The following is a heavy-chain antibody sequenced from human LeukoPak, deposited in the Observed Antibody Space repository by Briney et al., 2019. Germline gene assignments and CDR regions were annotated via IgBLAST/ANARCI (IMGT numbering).Heavy chain of an antibody. J-gene: IGHJ6*03. D-gene: IGHD6-13*01. Sequence: PSETLSLTCTVSGGSISSSSYYWGWIRQPPGKGLEWIGSIYYSGSTYYNPSLKSRVTISVDTSKNQFSLRLSSVTAADTAVYYCARVNSSSWYGGWYYYYYMDVWGKGTTVTVSS. V-gene: IGHV4-39*07. CDR2: IYYSGST. CDR1: GGSISSSSYY. CDR3: ARVNSSSWYGGWYYYYYMDV.